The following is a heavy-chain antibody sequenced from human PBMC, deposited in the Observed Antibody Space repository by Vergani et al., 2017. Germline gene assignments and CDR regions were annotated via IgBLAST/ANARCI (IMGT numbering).Heavy chain of an antibody. J-gene: IGHJ3*02. CDR1: GFTFSSYA. Sequence: EVQLLESGGGLVQPGGSLRLSCAASGFTFSSYAMSWVRQAPGKGLEWVSGISWNSGSIGYADSVKGRFTISRDNAKNSLYLQMNSLRAEDTALYYCAKSMDMVRGEAFDIWGQGTMVTVSS. D-gene: IGHD3-10*01. V-gene: IGHV3-9*01. CDR3: AKSMDMVRGEAFDI. CDR2: ISWNSGSI.